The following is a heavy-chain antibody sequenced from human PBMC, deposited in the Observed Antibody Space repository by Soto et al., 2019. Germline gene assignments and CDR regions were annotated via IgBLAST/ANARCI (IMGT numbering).Heavy chain of an antibody. D-gene: IGHD6-19*01. CDR2: INAGNGNT. CDR1: GYTFTSYA. V-gene: IGHV1-3*01. CDR3: ARSPYSSGWYYWFDP. Sequence: QVQLVQSGAEVKKPGASVKVSCKASGYTFTSYAMHWVRQAPGQRLEWMGWINAGNGNTKYSQKFQGRVTITRDTSASTAYMELSSLRSEDTAVYYCARSPYSSGWYYWFDPWGKGTLVTVSS. J-gene: IGHJ5*02.